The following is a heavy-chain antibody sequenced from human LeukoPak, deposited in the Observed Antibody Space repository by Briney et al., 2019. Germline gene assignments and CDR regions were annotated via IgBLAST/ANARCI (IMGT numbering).Heavy chain of an antibody. D-gene: IGHD5-24*01. Sequence: SETLSLTCAVCGGSFSGYYWSWVRQPPGKGLEWIGEINHSGSTNYNPSLKSRVTISVDTSKNQFSLKLSSVTAADTAVYYYSREPRRGAFDIWGQGTMVTVSS. CDR2: INHSGST. J-gene: IGHJ3*02. CDR3: SREPRRGAFDI. CDR1: GGSFSGYY. V-gene: IGHV4-34*01.